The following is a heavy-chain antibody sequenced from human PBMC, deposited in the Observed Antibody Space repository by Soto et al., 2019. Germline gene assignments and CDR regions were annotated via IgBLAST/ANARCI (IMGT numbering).Heavy chain of an antibody. D-gene: IGHD6-6*01. J-gene: IGHJ5*02. CDR2: INAHSGGT. Sequence: ASVKVSCKASGFSFTGYYIHWLRQAPGQGLEWMGWINAHSGGTEYAQKFQGRVTLTRDTSIATAYLTLTSLTSDDTALYYCAKDLTRQLAYWLDPWGQGXQVTVSS. CDR3: AKDLTRQLAYWLDP. CDR1: GFSFTGYY. V-gene: IGHV1-2*02.